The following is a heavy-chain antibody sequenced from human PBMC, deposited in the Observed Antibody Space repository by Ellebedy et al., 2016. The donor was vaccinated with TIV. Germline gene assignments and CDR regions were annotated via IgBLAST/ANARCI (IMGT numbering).Heavy chain of an antibody. CDR1: GGSISSYY. V-gene: IGHV4-59*01. CDR2: IYYSGST. Sequence: SETLSLTXTVSGGSISSYYWSWIRQPPGKGLEWIGYIYYSGSTNYNPSLKSRVTISVDTSKNQFSLKLSSVTAADTAVYYCARATYGDYDYWGQGTLVTVSS. CDR3: ARATYGDYDY. D-gene: IGHD4-17*01. J-gene: IGHJ4*02.